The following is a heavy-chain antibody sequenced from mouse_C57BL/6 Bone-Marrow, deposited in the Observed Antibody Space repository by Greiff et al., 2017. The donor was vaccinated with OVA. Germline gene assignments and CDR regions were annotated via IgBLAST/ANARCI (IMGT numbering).Heavy chain of an antibody. V-gene: IGHV3-6*01. CDR1: GYSITSGYY. D-gene: IGHD1-1*01. J-gene: IGHJ2*01. CDR3: ASELLLY. CDR2: ISYDGSN. Sequence: EVHLVESGPGLVKPSQSLSLTCSVTGYSITSGYYWNWIRQFPGNKLEWMGYISYDGSNNYNPSLKNRISITRDTSKNQFFLKLNSVTTEDTATYYCASELLLYWGQGTTLTVSS.